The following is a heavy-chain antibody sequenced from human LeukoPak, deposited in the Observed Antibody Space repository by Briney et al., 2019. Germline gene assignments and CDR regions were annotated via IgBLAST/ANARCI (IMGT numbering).Heavy chain of an antibody. CDR3: AKGYYYDSSGFLYFDY. J-gene: IGHJ4*02. CDR2: IIPIFGTA. Sequence: SVKVSCKASGGTSSSYAISWVRQAPGQGLEWMGGIIPIFGTANYAQKFQGRVTITADESTSTAYMELSSLRSEDTAVYYCAKGYYYDSSGFLYFDYWGQGTLVTVSS. CDR1: GGTSSSYA. V-gene: IGHV1-69*13. D-gene: IGHD3-22*01.